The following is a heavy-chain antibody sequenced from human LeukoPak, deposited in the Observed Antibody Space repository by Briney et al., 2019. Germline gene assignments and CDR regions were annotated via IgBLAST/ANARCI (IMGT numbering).Heavy chain of an antibody. V-gene: IGHV3-23*01. J-gene: IGHJ4*02. D-gene: IGHD3-3*01. CDR3: AKRLGRKVWSSYSDLDY. Sequence: PAGSLSLSCAASGFTLTSFAMSWVRQAPGKGLEWVSDISGSGGSTYYADSVNGRLTTSRDNSKNTLYLQMNSLSAEDTAVYYCAKRLGRKVWSSYSDLDYWGQGTLVTVCS. CDR2: ISGSGGST. CDR1: GFTLTSFA.